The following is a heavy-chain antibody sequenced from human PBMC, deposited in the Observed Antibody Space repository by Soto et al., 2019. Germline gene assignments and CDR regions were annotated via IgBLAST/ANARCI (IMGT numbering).Heavy chain of an antibody. D-gene: IGHD6-19*01. CDR2: IPSKTNTYAT. Sequence: EVQLVESGGGLVQPGGSLKLSCAASGFTFSGSTIHWVRQTSGKGLEWVGRIPSKTNTYATAYAASVKGGFTISRDDSKNTAYLQMNRLKSEDTAVYYCTRQHLDVPVASAIDYWGQGTLVTVSS. CDR3: TRQHLDVPVASAIDY. J-gene: IGHJ4*02. V-gene: IGHV3-73*02. CDR1: GFTFSGST.